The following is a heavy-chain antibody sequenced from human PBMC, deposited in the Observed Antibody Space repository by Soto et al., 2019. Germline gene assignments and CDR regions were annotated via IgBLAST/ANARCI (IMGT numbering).Heavy chain of an antibody. CDR3: ARVGGYFTL. J-gene: IGHJ3*01. D-gene: IGHD3-3*01. Sequence: SATLSLTCTVSGGSISSYYWSWIRQPPGKGLEWIGYIYYSGSTNYNPSLKSRGTISVDTSKNQFSLKMSSVTAADTAVYYCARVGGYFTLWGQGTMVTVSS. CDR2: IYYSGST. CDR1: GGSISSYY. V-gene: IGHV4-59*01.